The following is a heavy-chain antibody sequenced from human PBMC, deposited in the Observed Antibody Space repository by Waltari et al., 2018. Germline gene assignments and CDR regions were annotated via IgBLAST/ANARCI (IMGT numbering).Heavy chain of an antibody. CDR1: GGTFSSYA. CDR3: ARDRGLSYYYYMDV. Sequence: QVQLVQSGAEVKKPGSSVKVSCKASGGTFSSYAISWVRQAPGQGLEWMGGSIPLLGIANYAQKFQGRVTITADKSTSTAYMELSSLRSEDTAVYYCARDRGLSYYYYMDVWGKGTTVTVSS. D-gene: IGHD3-10*01. CDR2: SIPLLGIA. J-gene: IGHJ6*03. V-gene: IGHV1-69*10.